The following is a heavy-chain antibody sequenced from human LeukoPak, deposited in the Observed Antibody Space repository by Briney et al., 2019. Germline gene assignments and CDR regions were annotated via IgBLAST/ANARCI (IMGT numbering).Heavy chain of an antibody. CDR1: GGSISGYY. CDR2: IYYSGST. CDR3: ARGYCSSTSCYGSDWFDP. Sequence: ASETLSLTCTVSGGSISGYYWSWIRQPPGKGLEWIGYIYYSGSTNYNPSLKSRVTISVDTSKNQFSLKLSSVTAADTAVYYCARGYCSSTSCYGSDWFDPWGQGTLVTVSS. D-gene: IGHD2-2*01. J-gene: IGHJ5*02. V-gene: IGHV4-59*01.